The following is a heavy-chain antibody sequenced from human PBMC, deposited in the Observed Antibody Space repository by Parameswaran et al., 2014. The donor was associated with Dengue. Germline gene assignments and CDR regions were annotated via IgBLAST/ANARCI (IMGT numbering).Heavy chain of an antibody. D-gene: IGHD6-13*01. J-gene: IGHJ4*02. V-gene: IGHV1-8*01. Sequence: WVRQAPGQGLEWMGWMNPNSGNTGYAQKFQGRVTMTRNTSISTVYMELSSLRSEDTAVYYCARVSASSSFDYWGQGTLVTVSS. CDR3: ARVSASSSFDY. CDR2: MNPNSGNT.